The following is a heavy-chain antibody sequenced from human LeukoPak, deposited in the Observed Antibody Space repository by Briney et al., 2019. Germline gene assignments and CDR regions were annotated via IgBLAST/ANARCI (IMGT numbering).Heavy chain of an antibody. V-gene: IGHV3-20*04. Sequence: GGSLRLSCAASGFTFDDYGMSWVRQAPGKGLEWVSGINWNGGSTGYADSVKGRFTISRDNAKNSLYLQMNSLRAEDTALYYCARDADRSSSGYYHFAFDIWGQGTMVTVSS. D-gene: IGHD3-22*01. CDR3: ARDADRSSSGYYHFAFDI. J-gene: IGHJ3*02. CDR2: INWNGGST. CDR1: GFTFDDYG.